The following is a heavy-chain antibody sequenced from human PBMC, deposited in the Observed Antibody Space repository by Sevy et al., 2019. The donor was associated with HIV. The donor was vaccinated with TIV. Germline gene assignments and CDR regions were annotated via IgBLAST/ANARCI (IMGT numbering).Heavy chain of an antibody. Sequence: ASVKVSCKASGYTFTSYGISWVRQAPGQGLEWMGWISAYNGNTNYAQKLQGRVTMTTDTSTSTAYMELRSLRSDETAVYYCARAPGYSSSWYDYYYYGMDVWGQGTTVTVSS. J-gene: IGHJ6*02. CDR3: ARAPGYSSSWYDYYYYGMDV. D-gene: IGHD6-13*01. CDR1: GYTFTSYG. V-gene: IGHV1-18*01. CDR2: ISAYNGNT.